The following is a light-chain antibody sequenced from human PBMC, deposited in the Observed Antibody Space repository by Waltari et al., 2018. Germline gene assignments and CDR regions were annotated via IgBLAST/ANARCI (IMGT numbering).Light chain of an antibody. Sequence: QSALTQPPSASGTPGQRVTISCSGSSSNIGSNTVNWYQQLPGTAPKLLLYSNNQGPSGVPARFSGSKSGASASLAINGLQSEDEADYYCAAWDGSLDGPVFGGGTKVTVL. CDR1: SSNIGSNT. CDR2: SNN. J-gene: IGLJ3*02. V-gene: IGLV1-44*01. CDR3: AAWDGSLDGPV.